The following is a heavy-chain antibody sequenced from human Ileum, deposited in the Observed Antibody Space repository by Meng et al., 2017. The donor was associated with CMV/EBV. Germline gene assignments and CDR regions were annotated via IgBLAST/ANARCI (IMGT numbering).Heavy chain of an antibody. CDR1: GGSFSGYY. CDR3: ARGRYSYGYNY. V-gene: IGHV4-34*01. CDR2: INHSGST. D-gene: IGHD5-18*01. J-gene: IGHJ4*02. Sequence: SETLSLTCAVYGGSFSGYYWSWIRQPPGKGLEWIGEINHSGSTNYNPSLKSRVTISVDTSKNQFSLKLSSVTAADTAVYYCARGRYSYGYNYWGQGTLVTVSS.